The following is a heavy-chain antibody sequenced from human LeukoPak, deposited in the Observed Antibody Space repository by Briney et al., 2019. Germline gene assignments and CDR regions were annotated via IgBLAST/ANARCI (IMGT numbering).Heavy chain of an antibody. CDR3: AKDNDADSAFVY. J-gene: IGHJ4*02. Sequence: PGGSLRLSCAASGFTVSSSYMSWVRQAPGKGLEWVSDIYSGGTTSYADSVKGRFTISRDNSKNTLYLQMNSLRVEDTAVYYCAKDNDADSAFVYWGQGTLVTVSS. CDR2: IYSGGTT. CDR1: GFTVSSSY. D-gene: IGHD2-21*01. V-gene: IGHV3-53*01.